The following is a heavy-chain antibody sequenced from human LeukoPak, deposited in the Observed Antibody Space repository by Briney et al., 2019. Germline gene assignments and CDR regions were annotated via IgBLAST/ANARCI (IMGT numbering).Heavy chain of an antibody. CDR1: GGSISSGDYY. Sequence: PSETLSLTCTVSGGSISSGDYYWSWIRQPPGKGLEWIGYIYYSGSTYYNPSLKSRVTISVDTSKNQFSLKLSSVTAAHTAVYYCAREGSHSSTSSDDAFDIWGQGAMVTVSS. CDR2: IYYSGST. D-gene: IGHD2-2*01. CDR3: AREGSHSSTSSDDAFDI. V-gene: IGHV4-30-4*08. J-gene: IGHJ3*02.